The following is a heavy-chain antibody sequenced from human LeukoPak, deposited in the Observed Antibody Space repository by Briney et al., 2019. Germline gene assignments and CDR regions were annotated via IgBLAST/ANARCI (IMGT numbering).Heavy chain of an antibody. D-gene: IGHD6-6*01. CDR2: ISSSSSYI. Sequence: PGGSLRLSCAASGFTFSSYAMSWVRQAPGKGLEWVSSISSSSSYIYYADSVKGRFTISRDNAKNSLYLQMNGLRAEDTAVYFCARELYSSSSLYFDYWGQGTLVTVSS. V-gene: IGHV3-21*01. CDR3: ARELYSSSSLYFDY. CDR1: GFTFSSYA. J-gene: IGHJ4*02.